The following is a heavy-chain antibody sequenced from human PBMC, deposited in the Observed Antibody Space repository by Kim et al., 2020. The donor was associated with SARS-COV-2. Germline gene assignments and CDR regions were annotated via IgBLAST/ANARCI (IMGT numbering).Heavy chain of an antibody. D-gene: IGHD3-22*01. CDR3: TRVMIVVVIPRDYYYGMDV. Sequence: GGSLRLSCTASGFTFGDYAMSWFRQAPGKGLEWVGFIRSKAYGGTTEYAASVKGRFTISRDDSKSIAYLQMNSLKTEDTAVYYCTRVMIVVVIPRDYYYGMDVWGQGTTVTVSS. V-gene: IGHV3-49*03. CDR1: GFTFGDYA. J-gene: IGHJ6*02. CDR2: IRSKAYGGTT.